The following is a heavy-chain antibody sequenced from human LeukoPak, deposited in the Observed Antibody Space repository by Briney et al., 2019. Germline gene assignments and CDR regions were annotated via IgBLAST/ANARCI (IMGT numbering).Heavy chain of an antibody. CDR3: AIGGTYGSGS. D-gene: IGHD3-10*01. Sequence: GGSLRLSCAASGFTFANTWMHWVRQAPGKGLVWVSLINNDGSTTNYADSVKGRFTISRDNAKNTVYPQMNSLRAEDTAVYYCAIGGTYGSGSWGQGTLVTVSS. J-gene: IGHJ4*02. CDR1: GFTFANTW. V-gene: IGHV3-74*01. CDR2: INNDGSTT.